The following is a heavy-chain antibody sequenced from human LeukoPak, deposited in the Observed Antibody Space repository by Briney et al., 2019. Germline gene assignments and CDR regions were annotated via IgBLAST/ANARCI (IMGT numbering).Heavy chain of an antibody. CDR2: ISWNSGSI. V-gene: IGHV3-9*01. J-gene: IGHJ4*02. D-gene: IGHD3-3*01. CDR1: GFTFDDYA. Sequence: GGSLRLSCAASGFTFDDYAMHWVRQAPGKGLEWVSGISWNSGSIGYADSVKGRFTISRDNAKNSLYLQMNSLRAEDTALYYCAKEGRASNYDFWSGYPRGVYFDYWGQGTLVTVSS. CDR3: AKEGRASNYDFWSGYPRGVYFDY.